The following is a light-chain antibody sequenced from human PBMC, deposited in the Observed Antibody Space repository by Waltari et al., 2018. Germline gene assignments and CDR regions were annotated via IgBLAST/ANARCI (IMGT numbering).Light chain of an antibody. CDR3: SSYTSRGTVI. Sequence: QSALTQPASVSGSPGQSITISCTGTGSDVGSFVYVSCYQQPPGQGPKLMIFDVSNRPLGFSNRISGSKSGNTASLTISGLQAEDEADYYCSSYTSRGTVIFGGGTKLTVL. CDR1: GSDVGSFVY. CDR2: DVS. J-gene: IGLJ2*01. V-gene: IGLV2-14*03.